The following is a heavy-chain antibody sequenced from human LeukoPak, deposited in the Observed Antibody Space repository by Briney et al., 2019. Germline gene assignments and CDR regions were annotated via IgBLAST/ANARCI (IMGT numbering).Heavy chain of an antibody. Sequence: PSETLSLTCAVSGGSVSSPTWWTWVRQPPGKGLEWIGETYHSGSTSYNPSLKSRVTLSIDKSKNQFSLKVKTVTAADTAVYYCARHSSGWYDYWGQGTLVTVSS. J-gene: IGHJ4*02. CDR2: TYHSGST. CDR1: GGSVSSPTW. CDR3: ARHSSGWYDY. D-gene: IGHD6-19*01. V-gene: IGHV4-4*02.